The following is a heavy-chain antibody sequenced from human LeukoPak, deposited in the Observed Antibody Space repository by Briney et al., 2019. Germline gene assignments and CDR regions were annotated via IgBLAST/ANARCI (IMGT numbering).Heavy chain of an antibody. J-gene: IGHJ6*03. Sequence: GGSLRLSCAASGFTFSNAWMSWVRQAPGKGLEWVGRIKSKTDGGTTDYAAPVKGRFTISRDDSKNTLYLQMNSLKTEDTAVYYCTRHVNSNYYYYYYYMDVWGKGTTVTVSS. V-gene: IGHV3-15*01. CDR3: TRHVNSNYYYYYYYMDV. CDR2: IKSKTDGGTT. D-gene: IGHD4-11*01. CDR1: GFTFSNAW.